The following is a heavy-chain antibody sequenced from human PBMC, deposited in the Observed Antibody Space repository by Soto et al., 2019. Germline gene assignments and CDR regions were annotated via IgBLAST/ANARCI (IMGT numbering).Heavy chain of an antibody. J-gene: IGHJ4*02. V-gene: IGHV3-30*18. D-gene: IGHD6-19*01. CDR3: AKGGWQWLVTSDFNY. CDR2: VSHDGRNT. CDR1: GFTFSDYA. Sequence: VQLVESGGGVVQPGRSLRLSCAASGFTFSDYAMHWVRQAPGKGLEWVAVVSHDGRNTHYADSVKGRFTISRDSSKNTVSVEMTSMRSEDTAVYYWAKGGWQWLVTSDFNYWGQGALVTVSS.